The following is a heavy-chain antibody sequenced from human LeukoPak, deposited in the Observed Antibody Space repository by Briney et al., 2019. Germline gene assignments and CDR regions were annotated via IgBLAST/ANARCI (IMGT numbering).Heavy chain of an antibody. CDR1: VWSFCGYY. J-gene: IGHJ4*02. Sequence: KPSETLSLTCAVYVWSFCGYYWGWIRQPPGKVLEWIGEINHIGSTNYNPSLKSRLPISVNTSKNQFSLKLSSVTAADTAVYYCARGQLSDYWGQGTLVTVFS. D-gene: IGHD5-24*01. V-gene: IGHV4-34*01. CDR2: INHIGST. CDR3: ARGQLSDY.